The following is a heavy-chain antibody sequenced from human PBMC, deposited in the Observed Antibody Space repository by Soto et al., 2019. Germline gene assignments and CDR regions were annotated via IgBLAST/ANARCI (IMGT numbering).Heavy chain of an antibody. D-gene: IGHD2-15*01. CDR1: GFTFSGSA. J-gene: IGHJ4*02. V-gene: IGHV3-73*01. Sequence: GGSLRLSCAASGFTFSGSAMHWVRQASGKGLEWVGRIRSNFNTYATSYAASVKGRFTVSRDDSKNTAYLQMNSLKTEDTAVYYCTRAVVGVIAATLDYWRQGTLVTVSS. CDR2: IRSNFNTYAT. CDR3: TRAVVGVIAATLDY.